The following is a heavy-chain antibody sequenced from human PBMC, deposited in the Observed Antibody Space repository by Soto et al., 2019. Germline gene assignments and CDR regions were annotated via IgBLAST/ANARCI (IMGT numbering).Heavy chain of an antibody. CDR3: ARGGKWELLLRL. J-gene: IGHJ4*02. CDR1: GFSFSDYG. D-gene: IGHD1-26*01. CDR2: IWYDGSVR. V-gene: IGHV3-33*01. Sequence: HVQLVESGGGVVRPGTSLRLSCEGSGFSFSDYGMNWVRQAPGKGLEWVAVIWYDGSVRRYADSVKGRFTISRDISKNTLYLQMNSLRVEDTAVYFCARGGKWELLLRLWGQGTLVTVSS.